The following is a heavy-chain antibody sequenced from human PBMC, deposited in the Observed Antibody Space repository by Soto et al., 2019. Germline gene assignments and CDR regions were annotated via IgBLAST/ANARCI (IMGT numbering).Heavy chain of an antibody. Sequence: GGSLRLSCAASGFTFSTHWMHWVRQVPEKGLVWVSRINGDGSQTTYADSVRGRLTISRDNAKNTLYLQMNNLRVEDTAVYYCARDSPHDSTVAGDYWGQGTLVTVSS. CDR2: INGDGSQT. D-gene: IGHD3-22*01. CDR3: ARDSPHDSTVAGDY. J-gene: IGHJ4*02. CDR1: GFTFSTHW. V-gene: IGHV3-74*01.